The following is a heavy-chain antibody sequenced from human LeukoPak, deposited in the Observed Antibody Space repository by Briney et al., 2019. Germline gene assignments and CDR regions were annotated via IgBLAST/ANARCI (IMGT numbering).Heavy chain of an antibody. V-gene: IGHV1-18*01. CDR3: ARDRQCGY. CDR1: GYTFTSYG. D-gene: IGHD2-21*01. CDR2: ISPFNGNT. Sequence: ASVKVSCKASGYTFTSYGISWVRQAPGQGLEWMGWISPFNGNTNYAPKLQGRVTMTTDTATSTAYMELTSLTSDDTAVYYCARDRQCGYWGQGTLVTVSS. J-gene: IGHJ4*02.